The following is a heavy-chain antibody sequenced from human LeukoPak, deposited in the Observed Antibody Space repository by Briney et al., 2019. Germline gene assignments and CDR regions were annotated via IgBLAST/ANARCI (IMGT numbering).Heavy chain of an antibody. CDR1: GYTFTGYY. CDR2: INPNSGGT. D-gene: IGHD3-16*02. V-gene: IGHV1-2*02. J-gene: IGHJ6*03. Sequence: GASVKVSCKASGYTFTGYYMHWVRQAPGQGLEWMGCINPNSGGTNYAQKFQGRVTMTRDMSTSPVYMELSSLSSEDTAVYYCAWGSYGSPYYYMDVWGKGTTVTVSS. CDR3: AWGSYGSPYYYMDV.